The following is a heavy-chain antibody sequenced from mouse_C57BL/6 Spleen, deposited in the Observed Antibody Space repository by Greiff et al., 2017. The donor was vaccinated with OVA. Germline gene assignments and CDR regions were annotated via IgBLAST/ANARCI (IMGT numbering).Heavy chain of an antibody. V-gene: IGHV1-82*01. CDR3: AREGGYDGSFDY. CDR2: IYPGDGDT. D-gene: IGHD2-3*01. Sequence: QVQLQQSGPELVKPGASVKISCKASGYAFSSSWMNWVKQRPGKGLEWIGRIYPGDGDTNYNGKFKGKATLTADKSSSTAYMQLSSLTSEDSAVYFCAREGGYDGSFDYWGQGTTLTVSS. J-gene: IGHJ2*01. CDR1: GYAFSSSW.